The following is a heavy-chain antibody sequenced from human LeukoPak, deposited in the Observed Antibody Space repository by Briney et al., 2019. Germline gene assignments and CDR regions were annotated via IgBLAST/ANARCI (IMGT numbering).Heavy chain of an antibody. Sequence: GGSLRLSRAASGFTVSSNYMSWVRQAPGKGLEWVSVIYSGGSTYYADSVKGRFTISRDNSKNTLYLQMNSLRAEDTAVYYCAKYSSSWSYFDYWGQGTLVTVSS. CDR3: AKYSSSWSYFDY. J-gene: IGHJ4*02. CDR2: IYSGGST. CDR1: GFTVSSNY. V-gene: IGHV3-66*02. D-gene: IGHD6-13*01.